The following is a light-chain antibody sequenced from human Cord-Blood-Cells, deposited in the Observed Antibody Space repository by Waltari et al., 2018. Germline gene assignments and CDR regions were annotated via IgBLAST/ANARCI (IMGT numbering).Light chain of an antibody. CDR1: QSISSY. Sequence: DLQMTQSPSSLSASVGDRVPITCRSSQSISSYLNWYQQKPWKAPKLLIYAASTLQSGVPSRFSGSGSGTDFTLTISSLQPEDFATYYCQQSYSTPRTFGQGTKVEIK. CDR3: QQSYSTPRT. J-gene: IGKJ1*01. CDR2: AAS. V-gene: IGKV1-39*01.